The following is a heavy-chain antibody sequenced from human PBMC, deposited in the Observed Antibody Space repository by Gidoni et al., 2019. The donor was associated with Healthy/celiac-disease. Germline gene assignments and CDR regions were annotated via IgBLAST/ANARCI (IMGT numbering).Heavy chain of an antibody. J-gene: IGHJ4*02. V-gene: IGHV4-59*01. Sequence: QVQLQESGPGLVKPSETLSLTCTVSGGSISSYYWSWIRQPPGKGLEWIGYIYYSGSTNYNPSLKSRVTISVDTSKNQFSLKLSSVTAADTAVYYCARGGIAVAGVFDYWGQGTQVTVSS. CDR1: GGSISSYY. D-gene: IGHD6-19*01. CDR2: IYYSGST. CDR3: ARGGIAVAGVFDY.